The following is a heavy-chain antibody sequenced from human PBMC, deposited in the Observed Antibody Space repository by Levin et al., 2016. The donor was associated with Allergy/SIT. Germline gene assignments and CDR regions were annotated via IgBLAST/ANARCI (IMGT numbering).Heavy chain of an antibody. CDR2: FYYSGGP. Sequence: SETLSLTCTVSGDSITTTSYYWGWIRQPPGKGLEWIGTFYYSGGPYYNTSLKSRLTIAGDTSKNQFSLKLRSVTAADTAMYFCASSPTSGDFAYWGQGTLVTVSS. CDR3: ASSPTSGDFAY. CDR1: GDSITTTSYY. D-gene: IGHD3-10*01. V-gene: IGHV4-39*01. J-gene: IGHJ4*02.